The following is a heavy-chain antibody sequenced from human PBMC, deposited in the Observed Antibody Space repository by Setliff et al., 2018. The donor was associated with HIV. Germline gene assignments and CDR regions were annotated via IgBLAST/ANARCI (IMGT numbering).Heavy chain of an antibody. J-gene: IGHJ6*03. CDR2: IYNSDST. CDR3: ASHQHNFTGYYYYYYYMAV. V-gene: IGHV4-59*01. CDR1: RASISSNY. D-gene: IGHD3-9*01. Sequence: SETLSLTCTVSRASISSNYWAWLRQSPEKGLEYIGYIYNSDSTAYNPSLKSRVTMSLDTSENQFSLMLTSVSAADTAVYYCASHQHNFTGYYYYYYYMAVWGRGTMVTVSS.